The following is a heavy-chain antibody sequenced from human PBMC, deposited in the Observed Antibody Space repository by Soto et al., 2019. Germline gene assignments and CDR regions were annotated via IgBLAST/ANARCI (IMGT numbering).Heavy chain of an antibody. CDR2: ISWNSGSI. J-gene: IGHJ4*02. V-gene: IGHV3-9*01. CDR1: GFTFDDYA. Sequence: GGSLRLSCAASGFTFDDYAMHWVRQAPGKGLEWVSGISWNSGSIGYADSVKGRFTISRDNAKNSLYLQMNSLRVEDTALYYCAKDRYSSGWYYFDYWGQGTLVTSPQ. CDR3: AKDRYSSGWYYFDY. D-gene: IGHD6-19*01.